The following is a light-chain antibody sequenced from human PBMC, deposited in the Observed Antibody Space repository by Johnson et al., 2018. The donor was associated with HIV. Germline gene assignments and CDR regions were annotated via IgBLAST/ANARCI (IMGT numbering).Light chain of an antibody. CDR3: GTWDSSMSACIYV. Sequence: QSVLTQPPSVSAAPGQKVTISCSGSSSNIGNNYVSWYQQLPGTAPKLLIYDNNKRPSGFPDRFYGSKSGTSATLGITGLPTGDEADYYCGTWDSSMSACIYVFGNGTKVTVL. CDR2: DNN. V-gene: IGLV1-51*01. J-gene: IGLJ1*01. CDR1: SSNIGNNY.